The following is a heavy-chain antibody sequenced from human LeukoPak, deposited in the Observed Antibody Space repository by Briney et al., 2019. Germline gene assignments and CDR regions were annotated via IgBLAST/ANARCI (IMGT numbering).Heavy chain of an antibody. J-gene: IGHJ5*02. CDR1: GFTFEDYA. D-gene: IGHD1-14*01. CDR2: INWNSAST. V-gene: IGHV3-9*01. Sequence: GGSLRLSCAASGFTFEDYAMHWVRQAPGKGLEWVSGINWNSASTGYADSVKGRFTISRDNVMNSLYLQMNSLRPEDTAFYYCVKDRRSPYRPEGPFDPWGQGTLVTVSS. CDR3: VKDRRSPYRPEGPFDP.